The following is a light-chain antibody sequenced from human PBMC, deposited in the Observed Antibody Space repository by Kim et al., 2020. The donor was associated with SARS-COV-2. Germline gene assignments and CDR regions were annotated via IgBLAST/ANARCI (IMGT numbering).Light chain of an antibody. CDR2: DVI. V-gene: IGLV2-14*03. CDR1: TSAVASYKY. Sequence: QSITISCPRTTSAVASYKYVSWYQQHPGNAPKLIIFDVINRAPGVSSRFSGSKSGNTASLTISGLQAEDEADYYCCSYTYTKTYVFGTGTKVTVL. J-gene: IGLJ1*01. CDR3: CSYTYTKTYV.